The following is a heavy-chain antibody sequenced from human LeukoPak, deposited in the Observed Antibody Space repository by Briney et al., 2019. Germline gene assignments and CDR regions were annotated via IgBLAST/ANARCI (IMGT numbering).Heavy chain of an antibody. CDR1: GGTFSSYA. CDR2: IIPIFGTA. CDR3: ASGYCSSTSCPGIAFDI. V-gene: IGHV1-69*05. Sequence: GSSVKVSCKAFGGTFSSYAISWVRQAPGQGLEWMGGIIPIFGTANYAQKFQGRVTITTDESTSTAYMELSSLRSEDTAVYYCASGYCSSTSCPGIAFDIWGQGTMVTVSS. D-gene: IGHD2-2*03. J-gene: IGHJ3*02.